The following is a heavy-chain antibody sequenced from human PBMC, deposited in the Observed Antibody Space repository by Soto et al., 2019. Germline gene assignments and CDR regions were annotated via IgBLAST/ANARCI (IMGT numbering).Heavy chain of an antibody. V-gene: IGHV4-31*03. CDR1: GGSISSGGYY. CDR2: IFFSGDA. CDR3: AKVAGNAFDT. D-gene: IGHD1-26*01. Sequence: QVQLQESGPGLLKPSQTLSLTCSVSGGSISSGGYYWSWIRQHPGKALAWIGYIFFSGDAYYNPSLESRLSISVDTSENQYSLRLTSVTAADTAVYYCAKVAGNAFDTWGQGTVVTVSS. J-gene: IGHJ3*02.